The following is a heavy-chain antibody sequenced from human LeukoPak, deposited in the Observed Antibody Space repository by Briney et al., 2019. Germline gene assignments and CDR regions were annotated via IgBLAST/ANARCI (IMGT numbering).Heavy chain of an antibody. J-gene: IGHJ4*02. CDR1: GFTFSGSA. CDR3: TRSFNWGSDY. D-gene: IGHD7-27*01. V-gene: IGHV3-73*01. CDR2: IRSKANSYAT. Sequence: GGSLRLSCAVSGFTFSGSAIHWVCHASGKGLEWVGRIRSKANSYATGYGASVKGRFTISRDDSRNTAYLQMSSLKTEDTAIYFCTRSFNWGSDYWGQGTLVTVSS.